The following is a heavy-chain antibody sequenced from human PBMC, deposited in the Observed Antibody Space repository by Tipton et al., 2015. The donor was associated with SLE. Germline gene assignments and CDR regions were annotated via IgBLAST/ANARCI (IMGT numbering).Heavy chain of an antibody. Sequence: GLVKPSETLSLTCAVYGGSFSGYYWSWIRQPPGKGLEWIGEINHSGSTNYNPSLKSRVTISVDTSKNQFSLKLSSVTAADTAVYYCARRSSGWTGTDFDYWGQGTLVTVSS. CDR2: INHSGST. J-gene: IGHJ4*02. CDR1: GGSFSGYY. CDR3: ARRSSGWTGTDFDY. V-gene: IGHV4-34*01. D-gene: IGHD6-19*01.